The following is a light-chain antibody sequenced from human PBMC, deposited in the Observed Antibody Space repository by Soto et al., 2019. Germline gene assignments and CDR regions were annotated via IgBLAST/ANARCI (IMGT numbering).Light chain of an antibody. CDR2: GTS. Sequence: AIQMTQSPSSLSASAGDRVTITCRASQGIRDEVGWYQQRPGEAPRLLIYGTSNLQGGVPSRFSGSGSGTDFTLTISSLQPEDFATYYCLQDNDYPRTFGQGTKVEIK. CDR3: LQDNDYPRT. J-gene: IGKJ1*01. V-gene: IGKV1-6*01. CDR1: QGIRDE.